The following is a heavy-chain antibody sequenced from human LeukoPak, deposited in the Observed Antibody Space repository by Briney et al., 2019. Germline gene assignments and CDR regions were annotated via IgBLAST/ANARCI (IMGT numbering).Heavy chain of an antibody. D-gene: IGHD3-10*01. CDR1: GGSISNYY. CDR3: ARGSAGDGFDI. J-gene: IGHJ3*02. CDR2: IYTSEST. V-gene: IGHV4-4*07. Sequence: PSETLSLTCTVSGGSISNYYWSWIRQPAGKGLEWIGRIYTSESTNYNPSLKSRVTMSLDTSKSQFSLKLSSVTAADTAVYYCARGSAGDGFDIWGQGTMVTVSS.